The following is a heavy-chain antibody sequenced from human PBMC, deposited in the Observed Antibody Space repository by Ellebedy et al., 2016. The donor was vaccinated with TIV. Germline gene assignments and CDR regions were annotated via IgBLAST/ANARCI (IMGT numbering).Heavy chain of an antibody. CDR2: VYPENGDT. V-gene: IGHV1-2*02. CDR1: GYTFTAYH. CDR3: AREYSSSADYFDY. J-gene: IGHJ4*02. Sequence: ASVKVSCKTSGYTFTAYHIHWVRQAPGQGLEWMGWVYPENGDTTYAQKFQGRVTMTRDTSTSTAYMELRSLRSDDTAVYYCAREYSSSADYFDYWGQGTLVTVSS. D-gene: IGHD6-6*01.